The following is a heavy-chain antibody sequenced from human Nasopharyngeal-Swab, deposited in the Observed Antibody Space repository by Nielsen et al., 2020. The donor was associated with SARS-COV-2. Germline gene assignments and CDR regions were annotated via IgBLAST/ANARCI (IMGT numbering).Heavy chain of an antibody. J-gene: IGHJ4*02. Sequence: GSLRLSCTVPDDSITSKSYYWGWIRQPPGKGLEWIGSIYYTGATYYNPSLESRVTISVDTSKKQFFLRLRSVAAADTAVYYCAREVVGGLVDSWGQGTLVTVSS. D-gene: IGHD1-26*01. V-gene: IGHV4-39*07. CDR1: DDSITSKSYY. CDR3: AREVVGGLVDS. CDR2: IYYTGAT.